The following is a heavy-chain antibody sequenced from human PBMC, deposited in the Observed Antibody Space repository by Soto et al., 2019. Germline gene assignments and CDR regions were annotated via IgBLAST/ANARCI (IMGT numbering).Heavy chain of an antibody. CDR2: VYWFDDQ. Sequence: SGPTLVNPTQTLTLTCTFSGFSLTTAAVPSSRGVGVGWIRQPPGKALEWLAVVYWFDDQRYSPSLKSRLTITKDTSKNQVVLSMNNMDPVETETYFFEQRSADSHFDLCGQGFLVTVSA. J-gene: IGHJ4*02. CDR3: EQRSADSHFDL. V-gene: IGHV2-5*01. CDR1: GFSLTTAAVPSSRGVG. D-gene: IGHD2-2*01.